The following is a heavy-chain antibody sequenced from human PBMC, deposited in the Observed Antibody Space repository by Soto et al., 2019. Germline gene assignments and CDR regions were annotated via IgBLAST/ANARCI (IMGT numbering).Heavy chain of an antibody. CDR1: GFTVSSNY. CDR3: ASPPDYDFWSGYYQH. CDR2: IYSGGST. D-gene: IGHD3-3*01. V-gene: IGHV3-53*02. J-gene: IGHJ1*01. Sequence: EVQLVETGGGLIQPGGSLRLSCAASGFTVSSNYMSWVRQAPGKGLEWVSVIYSGGSTYYADSVKGRFTISRDNSKNTLYLQMNRLRAEDTAVYYCASPPDYDFWSGYYQHWGQGTLVTVSS.